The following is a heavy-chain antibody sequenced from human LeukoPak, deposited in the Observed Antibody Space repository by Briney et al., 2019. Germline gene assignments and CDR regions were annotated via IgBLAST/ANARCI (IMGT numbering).Heavy chain of an antibody. J-gene: IGHJ4*02. CDR2: ISAYNGNT. CDR1: GYTFTSYD. Sequence: ASLKVSCKASGYTFTSYDVSWVRQAPGQGLEWMGWISAYNGNTNYAQKLQGRVTITTDTSTSTAYMQMRSLRSDDTAVYYCARETITGDLDYWGQGALVTVSS. CDR3: ARETITGDLDY. D-gene: IGHD1-20*01. V-gene: IGHV1-18*01.